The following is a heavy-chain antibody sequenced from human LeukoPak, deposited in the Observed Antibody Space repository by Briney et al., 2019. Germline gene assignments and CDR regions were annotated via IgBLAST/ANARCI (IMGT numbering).Heavy chain of an antibody. Sequence: KPSETLSLTCAVYGGSFSGYYWSWIRQPPGKGLEWIGEINHSGSTNYNPSLKSRVTISVDTSKSQFSLKLSSVTAADTAVYYCARRRTYYYGSGSYYNPPSNFDYWGQGTLVTVSS. CDR1: GGSFSGYY. CDR3: ARRRTYYYGSGSYYNPPSNFDY. J-gene: IGHJ4*02. D-gene: IGHD3-10*01. V-gene: IGHV4-34*01. CDR2: INHSGST.